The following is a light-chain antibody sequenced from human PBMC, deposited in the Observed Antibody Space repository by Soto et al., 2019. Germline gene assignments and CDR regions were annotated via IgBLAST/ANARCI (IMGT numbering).Light chain of an antibody. J-gene: IGKJ1*01. CDR3: QQYGSSPWT. CDR1: QSVGSRF. Sequence: EIELTQSPSTLSLSLGERATLSCRASQSVGSRFLAWYQQKPGQAPRLLISGASSRATGIPERFSGSGSGTDFTLTISSLEPEDFAVYYCQQYGSSPWTFGQGTKVDIK. V-gene: IGKV3-20*01. CDR2: GAS.